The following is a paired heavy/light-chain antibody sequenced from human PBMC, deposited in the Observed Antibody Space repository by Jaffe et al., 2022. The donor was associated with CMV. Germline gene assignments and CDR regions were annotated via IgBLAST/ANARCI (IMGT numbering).Light chain of an antibody. CDR1: QSVSSSY. Sequence: EIVLTQSPGNLSLSPGERATLSCRASQSVSSSYLAWYQQKPGQAPRLLIYGASSRATGIPDRFSGSGSGTDFTLTISRLEPEDFAVYYCQQYGGSLYTFGQGTKLEIK. CDR2: GAS. V-gene: IGKV3-20*01. CDR3: QQYGGSLYT. J-gene: IGKJ2*01.
Heavy chain of an antibody. J-gene: IGHJ3*02. CDR3: AKRTSERAFDI. CDR2: VSSSGGTT. Sequence: EVQLLESGGGLVQPGGSLRLSCAASGFTLSSYALSWVRQAPGKGLERVSGVSSSGGTTFYADSVKGRFTISRDNFKNILYLQMDSLRAEDTAVYYCAKRTSERAFDIWGQGTMVTVSS. V-gene: IGHV3-23*01. CDR1: GFTLSSYA.